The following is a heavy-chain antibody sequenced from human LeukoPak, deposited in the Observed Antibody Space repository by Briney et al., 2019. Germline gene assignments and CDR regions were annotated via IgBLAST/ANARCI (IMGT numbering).Heavy chain of an antibody. CDR3: TTIYFYYYDSSGYYSYFDY. CDR1: GFTFTNAW. V-gene: IGHV3-15*01. Sequence: TPGRSLRLSCAASGFTFTNAWMSWVRQAPGKGLEWVGRIKSKTDGGTTDYAAPVKGRFTISRDDSKNTLYLQMNSLKTEDTAVYYCTTIYFYYYDSSGYYSYFDYWGQGTLVTVSS. J-gene: IGHJ4*02. D-gene: IGHD3-22*01. CDR2: IKSKTDGGTT.